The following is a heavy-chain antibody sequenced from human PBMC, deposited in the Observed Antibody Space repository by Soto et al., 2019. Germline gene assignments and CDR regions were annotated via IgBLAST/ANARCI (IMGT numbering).Heavy chain of an antibody. J-gene: IGHJ6*02. Sequence: GGSLRLSCAASGFTFSSYGMHWVRQAPGKGLEWVEVISYDGSNKYYADSVKVRFTISRDNSKNTLYLQMTSLRAEDTAANYCAKYLRPRTYYDFWSGHYYYYGMDVWGQGTTVTVSS. CDR2: ISYDGSNK. D-gene: IGHD3-3*01. CDR3: AKYLRPRTYYDFWSGHYYYYGMDV. V-gene: IGHV3-30*18. CDR1: GFTFSSYG.